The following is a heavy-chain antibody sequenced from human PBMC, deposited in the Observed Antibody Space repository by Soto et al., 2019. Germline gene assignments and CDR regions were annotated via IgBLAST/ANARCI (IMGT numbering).Heavy chain of an antibody. CDR2: ISAYNGNT. V-gene: IGHV1-18*01. CDR1: GYTLSNYG. D-gene: IGHD2-15*01. CDR3: ARASQEVVAGTHYYSVDV. J-gene: IGHJ6*03. Sequence: QVQLVQSGAEVKKPGASVKVSCKASGYTLSNYGITWVRQAPGQGLEWMGWISAYNGNTKYVQKPQGRVTMTTGTATSTAYLELRSLRPDDSAVYYCARASQEVVAGTHYYSVDVWGKGTTVTVSS.